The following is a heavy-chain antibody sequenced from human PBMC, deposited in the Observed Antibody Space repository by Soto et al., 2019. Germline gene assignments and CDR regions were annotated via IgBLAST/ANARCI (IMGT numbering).Heavy chain of an antibody. D-gene: IGHD6-19*01. CDR2: IYYTGNT. Sequence: SETLSLTCTVSGGSISSYYWSWIRQPPGKGLEWIGYIYYTGNTNYNPSLKSRITISVDTSKNQFSLKLTSLTAADTAVYYCARARTSSAVDFDYWGQGTLVTVS. CDR1: GGSISSYY. CDR3: ARARTSSAVDFDY. J-gene: IGHJ4*02. V-gene: IGHV4-59*01.